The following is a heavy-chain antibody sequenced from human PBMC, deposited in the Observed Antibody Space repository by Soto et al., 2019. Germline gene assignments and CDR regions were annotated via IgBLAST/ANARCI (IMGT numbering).Heavy chain of an antibody. CDR3: AREEAYCGGDCYPPFERVGYNWFDP. CDR2: IIPILGIA. CDR1: GGTFSSYT. D-gene: IGHD2-21*02. Sequence: QVQLVQSGAEVKKPGSSVKVSCKASGGTFSSYTISWVRQAPGQGLEWMGRIIPILGIANYAQKFQGRVTITADKSTSTAYMELSSLRSEDTAVYYCAREEAYCGGDCYPPFERVGYNWFDPWGQGTLVTVSS. J-gene: IGHJ5*02. V-gene: IGHV1-69*08.